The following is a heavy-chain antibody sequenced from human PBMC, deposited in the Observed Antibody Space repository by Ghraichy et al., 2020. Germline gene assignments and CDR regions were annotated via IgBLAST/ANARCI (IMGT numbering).Heavy chain of an antibody. Sequence: SETLSLTCTVSGASITSNHLSWIRQPPGKGLEWIGNVYYGGSATTNPALKSRVTISMDSSNNQYSLMLSSVTAADTAIYYCATDVGLSLWGQGTLVTVSS. CDR2: VYYGGSA. CDR1: GASITSNH. V-gene: IGHV4-59*01. CDR3: ATDVGLSL. J-gene: IGHJ4*02.